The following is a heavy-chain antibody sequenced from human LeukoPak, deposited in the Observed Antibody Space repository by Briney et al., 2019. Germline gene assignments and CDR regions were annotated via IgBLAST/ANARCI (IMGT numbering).Heavy chain of an antibody. D-gene: IGHD1-20*01. Sequence: SETLSLTCTVSGGSISGYYWSWVRQPPGKGLEWIGYIYYSGSTSYNPSLKSRVTISVDTSKNQFSLKLSSVTAADTAVYYCARLRNNWRIFDYWGQGTLVTVSS. CDR1: GGSISGYY. J-gene: IGHJ4*02. CDR3: ARLRNNWRIFDY. V-gene: IGHV4-59*01. CDR2: IYYSGST.